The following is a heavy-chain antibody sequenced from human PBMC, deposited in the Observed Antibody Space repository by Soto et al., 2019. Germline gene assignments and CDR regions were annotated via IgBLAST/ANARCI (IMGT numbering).Heavy chain of an antibody. D-gene: IGHD3-22*01. V-gene: IGHV3-72*01. CDR2: TRNKADSYTT. J-gene: IGHJ6*02. Sequence: EVQLVESGGGLVQPGGSLRLSCAASGFSFSDHYMDWVRQAPGKGPEWVGRTRNKADSYTTEYAASVKGRFTISRDDSKNSLYLQMNSLKTEDTAVYYCARSWLSGLGGMDVWGQGTTVTVSS. CDR1: GFSFSDHY. CDR3: ARSWLSGLGGMDV.